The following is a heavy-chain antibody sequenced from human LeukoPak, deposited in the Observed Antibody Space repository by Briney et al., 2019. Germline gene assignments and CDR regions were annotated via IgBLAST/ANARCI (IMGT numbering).Heavy chain of an antibody. J-gene: IGHJ5*02. Sequence: SETLSLTCTVSGGSISSYYWSWIRQPPGKGLEWIGYIYYSGSTNYNPSLKSRVTISVDTSKNRFSLKLSSVTAADTAVYYCARDIGSGSYGPRRAHHWFDPWGQGTLVTVSS. V-gene: IGHV4-59*01. CDR1: GGSISSYY. CDR2: IYYSGST. CDR3: ARDIGSGSYGPRRAHHWFDP. D-gene: IGHD3-10*01.